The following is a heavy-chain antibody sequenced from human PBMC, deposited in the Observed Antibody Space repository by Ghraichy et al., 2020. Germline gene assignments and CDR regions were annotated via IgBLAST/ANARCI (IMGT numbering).Heavy chain of an antibody. CDR3: ARSLYDYVWGSYSKAGAYYYGMDV. J-gene: IGHJ6*02. D-gene: IGHD3-16*01. V-gene: IGHV4-34*01. CDR2: INHSGST. CDR1: GGSFSGYY. Sequence: SETLSLTCAVYGGSFSGYYWSWIRQPPGKGLEWIGEINHSGSTNYNPSLKSRVTISVDTSKNQFSLKLSSVTAADTAVYYCARSLYDYVWGSYSKAGAYYYGMDVWGQGTTVTVSS.